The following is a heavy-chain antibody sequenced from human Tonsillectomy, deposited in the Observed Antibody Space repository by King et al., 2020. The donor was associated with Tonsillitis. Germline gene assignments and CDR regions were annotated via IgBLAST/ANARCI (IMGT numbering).Heavy chain of an antibody. D-gene: IGHD3-22*01. CDR2: IYPGDSET. V-gene: IGHV5-51*01. Sequence: VQLVQSGAEVKKPGESLKISCKGSRYNFTTFWIGWVRQMPGIGLEWMGIIYPGDSETTYSPSFQGQVTISADKSISTAYLQWNSLKASDTAMYYCARLCPFDSRGYYGSRTYYFASWGQGTLVTVSS. J-gene: IGHJ4*02. CDR1: RYNFTTFW. CDR3: ARLCPFDSRGYYGSRTYYFAS.